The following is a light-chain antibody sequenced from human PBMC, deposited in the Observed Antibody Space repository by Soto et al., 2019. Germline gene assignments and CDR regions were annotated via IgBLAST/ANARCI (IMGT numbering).Light chain of an antibody. CDR1: ENVGTN. CDR2: GSS. Sequence: IVMTQSPATLSVSPGEGVTLSCRASENVGTNLAWYQQQPGQAPRLLIYGSSTRATGIPATFSGSGSGTEFTLTISSLQSEESAIYYCQQYNNWGLSFGGGTKVEIK. J-gene: IGKJ4*01. CDR3: QQYNNWGLS. V-gene: IGKV3D-15*01.